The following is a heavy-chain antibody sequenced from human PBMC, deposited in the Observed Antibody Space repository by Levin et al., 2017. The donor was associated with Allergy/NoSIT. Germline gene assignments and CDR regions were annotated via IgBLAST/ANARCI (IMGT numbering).Heavy chain of an antibody. V-gene: IGHV3-13*04. Sequence: GESLKISCAASGFTFSRHDMHWVRQVPGKSPEWVSVINTADITDYSDSVKGRFTISRDNGKNTFYLQMNSLRAGDTAVYYCAREGLEGLDAFDAWGRGTMVNVSS. J-gene: IGHJ3*01. CDR1: GFTFSRHD. CDR3: AREGLEGLDAFDA. D-gene: IGHD3-16*01. CDR2: INTADIT.